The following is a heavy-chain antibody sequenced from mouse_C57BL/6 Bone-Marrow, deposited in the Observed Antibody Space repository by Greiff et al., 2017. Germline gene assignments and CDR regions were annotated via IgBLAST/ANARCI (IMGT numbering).Heavy chain of an antibody. CDR3: ARKGSNYAYFDY. CDR2: INPSNGGT. Sequence: QVHVKQSGTELVKPGASVKLSCKASGYTFTSYWMHWVKQRPGQGLEWIGNINPSNGGTNYNETFKSKATLTVDKSSSTAYMQLSSLTSEDSAVYYCARKGSNYAYFDYWGQGTTLKVAS. CDR1: GYTFTSYW. J-gene: IGHJ2*01. V-gene: IGHV1-53*01. D-gene: IGHD2-5*01.